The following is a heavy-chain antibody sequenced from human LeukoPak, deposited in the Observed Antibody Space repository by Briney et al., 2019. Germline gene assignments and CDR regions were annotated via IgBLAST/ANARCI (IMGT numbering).Heavy chain of an antibody. CDR1: GFTFRSYA. J-gene: IGHJ3*02. V-gene: IGHV3-23*01. D-gene: IGHD2-2*01. CDR2: ISGSGGST. CDR3: AKEHPAANFHDAFDI. Sequence: PGGSLRLSCAASGFTFRSYAMSWVRQAPGKGLEWVSAISGSGGSTYYADSLKGRTTLTSDNSRKALYLQMNRLRAEDTAVYYCAKEHPAANFHDAFDIWGQGTMVTVSS.